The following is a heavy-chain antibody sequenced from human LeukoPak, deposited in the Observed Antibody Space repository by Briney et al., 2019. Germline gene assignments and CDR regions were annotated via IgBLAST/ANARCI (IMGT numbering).Heavy chain of an antibody. D-gene: IGHD2-2*01. Sequence: GVSLKVSCKASGFTFSSSTIQWVRQARGQRLEWIGWIDVGSGNTNYAQKLQERVTITRDMSTGTAYMELSSLSSEDTAVYYCAADRECRSSTCYPLNFDYWGQGSLDT. CDR2: IDVGSGNT. CDR1: GFTFSSST. V-gene: IGHV1-58*02. CDR3: AADRECRSSTCYPLNFDY. J-gene: IGHJ4*02.